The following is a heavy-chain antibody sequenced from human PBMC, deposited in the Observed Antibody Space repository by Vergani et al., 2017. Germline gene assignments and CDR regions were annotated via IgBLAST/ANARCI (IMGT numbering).Heavy chain of an antibody. CDR3: ATGLRYFDWLLSDY. J-gene: IGHJ4*02. V-gene: IGHV1-69*11. CDR2: IIPILGTA. CDR1: GGTFSSYA. Sequence: QVQLVQSGAEVKKPGSSVKVSCKASGGTFSSYAISWVRQATGQGLEWMGRIIPILGTANYAKKFQGRVTITADESTSTAYMELSSLRSEDTAVYYCATGLRYFDWLLSDYWGQGTLVTVSS. D-gene: IGHD3-9*01.